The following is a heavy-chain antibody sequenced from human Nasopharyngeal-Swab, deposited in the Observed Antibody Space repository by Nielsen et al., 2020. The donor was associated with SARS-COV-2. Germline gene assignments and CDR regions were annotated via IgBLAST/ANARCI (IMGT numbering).Heavy chain of an antibody. D-gene: IGHD2-15*01. J-gene: IGHJ6*03. CDR2: IDPSDSYT. CDR1: GYSFTSYW. V-gene: IGHV5-10-1*01. CDR3: ARRAYCSGGSCYSPYYYMDV. Sequence: GESLKISCKGSGYSFTSYWIGWVRQMPGKGLEWMGRIDPSDSYTNYSPSFQGHVTISADKSISTAYLQWSSLKASDTAMYYCARRAYCSGGSCYSPYYYMDVWGKGTTVTVSS.